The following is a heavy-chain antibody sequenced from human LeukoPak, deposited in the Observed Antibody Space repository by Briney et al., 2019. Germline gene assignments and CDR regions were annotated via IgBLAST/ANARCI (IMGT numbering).Heavy chain of an antibody. CDR3: ATYSSLNRREFQY. D-gene: IGHD3-22*01. J-gene: IGHJ1*01. Sequence: QSGGSLRLSCVASGLTFSNYAMSWVRQAPGKGLEWVSAISGSGGSADYEDSAKGRFTISRDNSKNTLYVQMNSLRAEDTAVYYCATYSSLNRREFQYWGQGTLLTVSS. CDR1: GLTFSNYA. CDR2: ISGSGGSA. V-gene: IGHV3-23*01.